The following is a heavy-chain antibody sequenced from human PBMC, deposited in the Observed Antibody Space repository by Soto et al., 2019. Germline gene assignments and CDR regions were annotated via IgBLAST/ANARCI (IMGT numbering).Heavy chain of an antibody. CDR1: GASMSNYY. D-gene: IGHD3-16*01. Sequence: SETLSLTCTVSGASMSNYYGSWIRQPPGKGLEHIGYVYYTGNTNYNPSLKSRVTISVDTSNNQFSLKLTSVTTADTAIYYCARSGHTFGGVVWARGILLTVSS. CDR2: VYYTGNT. CDR3: ARSGHTFGGVV. V-gene: IGHV4-59*01. J-gene: IGHJ4*02.